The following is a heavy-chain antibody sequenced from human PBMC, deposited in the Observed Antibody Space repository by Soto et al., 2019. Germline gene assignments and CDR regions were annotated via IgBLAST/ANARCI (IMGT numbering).Heavy chain of an antibody. Sequence: QVQLVESGGGVVQPGRSLRLSCAASGFTFKNYAMHWVRQAPGKGLEWVAVISYDGSIEFYADSVKGRFTISRDDFKNTMFLQMGSLRVEDTAVDYCARGLRDFGWRLPFGYWGQGTLVTVSS. CDR1: GFTFKNYA. V-gene: IGHV3-30-3*01. D-gene: IGHD3-9*01. CDR2: ISYDGSIE. CDR3: ARGLRDFGWRLPFGY. J-gene: IGHJ4*02.